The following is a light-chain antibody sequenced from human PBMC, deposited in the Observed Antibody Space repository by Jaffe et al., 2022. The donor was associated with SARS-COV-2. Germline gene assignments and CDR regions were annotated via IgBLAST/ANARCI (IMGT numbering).Light chain of an antibody. CDR1: QDINNW. V-gene: IGKV1-12*01. Sequence: DIQMTQSPSSVSASVGDRVTITCRASQDINNWLAWYQQKPGKAPKLLIYAASSLQSGVPSRFSGSGSGTDFTLTISSLQPEDFATYYCQQANSFLGITFGQGTRLEIK. CDR3: QQANSFLGIT. J-gene: IGKJ5*01. CDR2: AAS.